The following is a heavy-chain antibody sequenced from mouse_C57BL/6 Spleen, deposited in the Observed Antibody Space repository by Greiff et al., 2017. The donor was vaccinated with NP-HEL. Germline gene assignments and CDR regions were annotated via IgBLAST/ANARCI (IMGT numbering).Heavy chain of an antibody. Sequence: QVQLQQPGAELVKPGASVKLSCKASGYTFTSYWMHWVKQRPGRGLEWIGRIAPNSGGTKYNEKFKSKATLTVDKPSSTAYMQLSSLTSEDSAVYYCARDSNYVGSNFDYWGQGTTLTVSS. CDR3: ARDSNYVGSNFDY. J-gene: IGHJ2*01. V-gene: IGHV1-72*01. CDR2: IAPNSGGT. D-gene: IGHD2-5*01. CDR1: GYTFTSYW.